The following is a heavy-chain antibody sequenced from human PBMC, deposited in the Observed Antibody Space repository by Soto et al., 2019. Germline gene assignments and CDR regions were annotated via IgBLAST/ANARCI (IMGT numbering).Heavy chain of an antibody. V-gene: IGHV1-18*01. Sequence: QVPLVQSGAEVKKPGSSVKVSCKASGYTFTSYGISWVRQAPGQGLEWMGWISAYNGNTNYAQKLQGRVTMTTDTATSTAYMELRSLRSDDTAVYYCARVNPGIAVAGAQAVDYWGQGTLVTVSS. J-gene: IGHJ4*02. CDR2: ISAYNGNT. CDR1: GYTFTSYG. D-gene: IGHD6-19*01. CDR3: ARVNPGIAVAGAQAVDY.